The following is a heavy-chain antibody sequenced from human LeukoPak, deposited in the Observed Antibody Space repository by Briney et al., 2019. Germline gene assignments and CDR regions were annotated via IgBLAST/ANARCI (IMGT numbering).Heavy chain of an antibody. CDR3: ARSRRYYDFWSGYD. CDR2: IYYSGST. V-gene: IGHV4-59*01. CDR1: GGSISSYY. Sequence: SETLSLTCTVSGGSISSYYWSWIRQPPGEGLEWIGYIYYSGSTNYNPSLKSRVTISVDTSKNQFSLKLSSVTAADTAVYYCARSRRYYDFWSGYDCGQGTLVTVSS. D-gene: IGHD3-3*01. J-gene: IGHJ4*02.